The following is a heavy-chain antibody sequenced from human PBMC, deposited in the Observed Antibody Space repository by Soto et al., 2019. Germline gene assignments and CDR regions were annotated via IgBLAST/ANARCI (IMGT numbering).Heavy chain of an antibody. J-gene: IGHJ6*02. CDR1: GGSISSYY. Sequence: QVQLQESGPGLVKPSETLSLTCTVSGGSISSYYWSWIRQPPGKGLEWIGYIYYSGSTNYNPSLKSRVTISVDTSKNQFSLELSSVTAADTAVYYCAREGTTVGSYYYSGMDVWGQGTTVTVSS. V-gene: IGHV4-59*01. CDR3: AREGTTVGSYYYSGMDV. D-gene: IGHD1-1*01. CDR2: IYYSGST.